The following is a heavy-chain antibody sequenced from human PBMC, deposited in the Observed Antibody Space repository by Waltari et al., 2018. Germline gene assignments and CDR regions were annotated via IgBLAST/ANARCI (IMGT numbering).Heavy chain of an antibody. V-gene: IGHV1-18*01. CDR1: GYTFTTYG. CDR3: ARDWSGY. J-gene: IGHJ4*02. CDR2: ISADNGNT. D-gene: IGHD3-10*01. Sequence: QVQLVQSEAEVKKPGASVKVSCKASGYTFTTYGISWVRQAPGQGLEWMGWISADNGNTYDAQKFQGRVTMTTDTSASTVYMELRSLRSDDTGVYYCARDWSGYWGQGTLVTVSS.